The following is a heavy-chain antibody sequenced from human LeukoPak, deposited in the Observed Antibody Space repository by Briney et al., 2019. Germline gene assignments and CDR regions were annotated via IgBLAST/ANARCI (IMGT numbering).Heavy chain of an antibody. J-gene: IGHJ3*02. V-gene: IGHV4-61*02. CDR2: IYTSGST. Sequence: SETLSLTCTVSGGSISSGSYYWSWIRQPAGKGLEWIGRIYTSGSTNYNPSLKSRVTISVDTSKNQFSLKLSSVTAADTAVYYCARYGPPRLRGVRGAFDIWGQGTIVTVSS. D-gene: IGHD4-17*01. CDR1: GGSISSGSYY. CDR3: ARYGPPRLRGVRGAFDI.